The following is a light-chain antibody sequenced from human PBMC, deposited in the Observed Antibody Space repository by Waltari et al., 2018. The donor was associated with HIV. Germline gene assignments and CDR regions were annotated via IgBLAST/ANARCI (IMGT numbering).Light chain of an antibody. J-gene: IGLJ3*02. CDR2: SNN. Sequence: QSVLTQPPSASGTPGQRVSISCSGSISNIAGNPVDCYQQFPGTAPQLLLSSNNRRPSGVPDRFSGSKAGTSAYLGISGLQSDDEADYYCASWDDSLNGWVFGGGTKLAVL. CDR3: ASWDDSLNGWV. CDR1: ISNIAGNP. V-gene: IGLV1-44*01.